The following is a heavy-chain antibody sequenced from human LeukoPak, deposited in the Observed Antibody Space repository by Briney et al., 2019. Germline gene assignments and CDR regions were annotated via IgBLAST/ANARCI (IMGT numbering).Heavy chain of an antibody. Sequence: PSETLSLTCTVSGGSIGSYYWSWIRQPAGKGLEWTGRIYTSGGTNYNPSLKSRVTISVDKSKNQFSLKLSSVTAADTAVYYGARALTGYYYYMDVWGKGTTVTVSS. J-gene: IGHJ6*03. V-gene: IGHV4-4*07. CDR2: IYTSGGT. CDR1: GGSIGSYY. CDR3: ARALTGYYYYMDV.